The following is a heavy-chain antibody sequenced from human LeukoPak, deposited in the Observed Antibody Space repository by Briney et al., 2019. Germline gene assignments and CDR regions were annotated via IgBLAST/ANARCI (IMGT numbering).Heavy chain of an antibody. J-gene: IGHJ4*02. Sequence: PGGSLRLSCAASGFTFSSYAMSWVRQAPGKGLEWVANIKQDGSEKYYVDSVKGRFTISRDNAKNSLYLQLNTLRAEDTAVYYCARDPQHSYDDSGTFDSWGQGTLVTVSS. V-gene: IGHV3-7*01. CDR2: IKQDGSEK. D-gene: IGHD3-22*01. CDR1: GFTFSSYA. CDR3: ARDPQHSYDDSGTFDS.